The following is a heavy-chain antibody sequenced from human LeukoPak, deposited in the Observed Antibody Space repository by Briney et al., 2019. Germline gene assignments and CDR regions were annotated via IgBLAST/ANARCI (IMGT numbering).Heavy chain of an antibody. CDR2: IYSGGST. Sequence: GGSLRLYCAASGFTVSSNYMSWVRQAPGKGLEWVSVIYSGGSTYYADSVKGRFTISRDNSKSTLYLQMNSLRAEDTAVYYCARTSTETNDAFDIWGQGTMVTVSS. V-gene: IGHV3-53*01. CDR3: ARTSTETNDAFDI. CDR1: GFTVSSNY. D-gene: IGHD4-17*01. J-gene: IGHJ3*02.